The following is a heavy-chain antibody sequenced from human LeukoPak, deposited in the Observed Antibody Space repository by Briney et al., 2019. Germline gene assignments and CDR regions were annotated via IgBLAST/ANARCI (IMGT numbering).Heavy chain of an antibody. CDR2: ISTGGDI. CDR3: VRGPGRGYDLEP. V-gene: IGHV4-59*07. Sequence: PSDTLPLTCAVSAGSICNSYCSWARQPPGKGLEFIGYISTGGDINYNPSLRSRATMSINTSNNQLSLTLTSVTTADTAVYFCVRGPGRGYDLEPWGQGSLVTVSS. D-gene: IGHD3-22*01. J-gene: IGHJ5*02. CDR1: AGSICNSY.